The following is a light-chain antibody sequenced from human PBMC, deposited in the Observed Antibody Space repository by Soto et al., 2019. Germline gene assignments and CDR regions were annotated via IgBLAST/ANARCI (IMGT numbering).Light chain of an antibody. J-gene: IGKJ1*01. CDR1: QGIGTY. V-gene: IGKV1-9*01. CDR3: QQVDSYPRT. Sequence: QLNQSPSSLSASVGARVTVTCRASQGIGTYLVWYHQKSGKAPTVLIYDSSTLQTGVPSRFRGSGYGTDGSITISSLHPEDGATYYCQQVDSYPRTFGQGTKVDIK. CDR2: DSS.